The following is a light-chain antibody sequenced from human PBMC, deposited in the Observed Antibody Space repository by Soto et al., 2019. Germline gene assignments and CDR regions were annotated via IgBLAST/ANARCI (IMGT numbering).Light chain of an antibody. V-gene: IGLV1-44*01. Sequence: QSVLTQPPSASGTPGQRVTISCSGSSSNIGSNTVNWYQQLPGTAPKLLIYSNNQRPSGVPDRFSGSKSGTSASLAISGRQSEDEADSYCAAWDDSLNGPVVFGGGTKLTVL. J-gene: IGLJ2*01. CDR3: AAWDDSLNGPVV. CDR1: SSNIGSNT. CDR2: SNN.